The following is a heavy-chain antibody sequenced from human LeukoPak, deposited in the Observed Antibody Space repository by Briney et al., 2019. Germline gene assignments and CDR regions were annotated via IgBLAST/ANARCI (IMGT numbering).Heavy chain of an antibody. J-gene: IGHJ3*02. D-gene: IGHD5-18*01. CDR3: AREGGYSYGLAFDI. V-gene: IGHV4-59*01. CDR1: GGSISSYY. Sequence: SETLSLTCTVSGGSISSYYWSWIRQPPGKGLEWIGYIYYSGSTNYNPSLKSRVTISVDTSKNQFSLKLSSVTAADTAVYYCAREGGYSYGLAFDIRGQGTMVTVSS. CDR2: IYYSGST.